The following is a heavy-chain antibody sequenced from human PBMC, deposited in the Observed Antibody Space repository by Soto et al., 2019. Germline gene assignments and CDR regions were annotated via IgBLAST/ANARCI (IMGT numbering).Heavy chain of an antibody. J-gene: IGHJ4*02. V-gene: IGHV3-30*18. D-gene: IGHD6-6*01. CDR2: ISYDGSNK. CDR3: AKTSIAARPGIAAVYYFDY. CDR1: GFTFSSYG. Sequence: VGSLRLSCAASGFTFSSYGMHWVRQAPGKGLEWVAVISYDGSNKYYADSVKGRFTISRDNSKNTLYLQMNSLRAEDTAVYYCAKTSIAARPGIAAVYYFDYWGQGTLVTVSS.